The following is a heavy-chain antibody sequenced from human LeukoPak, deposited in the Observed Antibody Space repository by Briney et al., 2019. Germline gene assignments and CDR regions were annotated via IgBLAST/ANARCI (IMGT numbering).Heavy chain of an antibody. J-gene: IGHJ4*02. D-gene: IGHD4-17*01. V-gene: IGHV4-4*07. CDR1: GGSISSYY. CDR3: AGETLDYGDRAYYFDY. Sequence: PSETLSLTCTVSGGSISSYYWSWIRQPAGKGLEWIGRIYTSGSTNYNPSLKSRVTMSVDTSKNQFSLKLRSVTAADTAVYYCAGETLDYGDRAYYFDYWGQGTLVTVSS. CDR2: IYTSGST.